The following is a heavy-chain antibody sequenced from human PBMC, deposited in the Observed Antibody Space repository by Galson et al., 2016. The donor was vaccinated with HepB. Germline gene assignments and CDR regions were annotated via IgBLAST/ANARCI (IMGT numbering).Heavy chain of an antibody. CDR1: GGSINSTTYY. CDR2: IFYTGNT. CDR3: AKHDYSTSHLGNWFDP. D-gene: IGHD4-11*01. J-gene: IGHJ5*02. Sequence: SETLSLTCTVSGGSINSTTYYWGWIRQPPGKGLEWIGSIFYTGNTNYSPSLRSRVTISVDTSKNRFSLKLTSVTAADTAVYYCAKHDYSTSHLGNWFDPWGQGTLVTVSS. V-gene: IGHV4-39*01.